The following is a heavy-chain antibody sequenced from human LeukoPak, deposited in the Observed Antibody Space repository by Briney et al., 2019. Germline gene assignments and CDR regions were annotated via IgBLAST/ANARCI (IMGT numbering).Heavy chain of an antibody. CDR2: IIPIFGTA. Sequence: SVKVSCKASGGTFSSYAISWVRQAPGQGLEWMGGIIPIFGTANYAQKFRGRVTITADESTSTAYMELSSLRSEDTAVYYCARDHIVVVPAAIPQSFENWFDPWGQGTLVTVSS. J-gene: IGHJ5*02. D-gene: IGHD2-2*01. V-gene: IGHV1-69*13. CDR1: GGTFSSYA. CDR3: ARDHIVVVPAAIPQSFENWFDP.